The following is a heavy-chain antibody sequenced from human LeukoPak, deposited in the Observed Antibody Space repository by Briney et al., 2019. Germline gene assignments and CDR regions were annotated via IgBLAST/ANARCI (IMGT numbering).Heavy chain of an antibody. D-gene: IGHD4-17*01. J-gene: IGHJ4*02. CDR2: ISTSSSYI. Sequence: PGGSLRLSCAASGITFSSYTMNWVRQAPGKGLEWVSSISTSSSYIYYADSVKGRFTISRDNAKNSLYLQMNCLRAEDTAVYYCARRYGDYVGSFEYWGQGTLVTVSS. V-gene: IGHV3-21*01. CDR1: GITFSSYT. CDR3: ARRYGDYVGSFEY.